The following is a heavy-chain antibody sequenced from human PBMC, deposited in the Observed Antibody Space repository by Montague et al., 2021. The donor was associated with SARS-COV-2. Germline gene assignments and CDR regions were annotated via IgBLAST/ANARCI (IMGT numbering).Heavy chain of an antibody. CDR1: SGSLRNYD. D-gene: IGHD1-1*01. J-gene: IGHJ2*01. CDR3: ARAGSQRFFEF. V-gene: IGHV4-34*01. Sequence: SETLSLTCAVNSGSLRNYDWSWIRQPPGKGLEWMGEIHLPGGTNYDPSRKGRVTISLDTSNNHVSLNLNSVTTADTAVYFCARAGSQRFFEFWGRGTLVT. CDR2: IHLPGGT.